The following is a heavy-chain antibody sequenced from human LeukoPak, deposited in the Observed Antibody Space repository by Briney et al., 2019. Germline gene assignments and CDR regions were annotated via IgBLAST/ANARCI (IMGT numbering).Heavy chain of an antibody. CDR1: GGSISSGDYY. CDR2: IYYSGST. D-gene: IGHD5-24*01. V-gene: IGHV4-30-4*01. J-gene: IGHJ4*02. CDR3: ARGEGVATIDY. Sequence: PSETLSLTCTVSGGSISSGDYYWSWIRQPPGKGLEWIGYIYYSGSTYYNPSLKSRVTISVDTSKNQFSLKLSSVTAADTAVYYCARGEGVATIDYWGQGTLVTVSS.